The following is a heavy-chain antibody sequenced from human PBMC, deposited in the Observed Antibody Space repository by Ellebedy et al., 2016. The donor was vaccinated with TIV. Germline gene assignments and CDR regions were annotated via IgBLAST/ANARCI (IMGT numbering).Heavy chain of an antibody. V-gene: IGHV3-21*06. Sequence: PGGSLRLSCSASGFTFSTYKMNWVRQATGKELEWVSFISTSGGYISYTDPVKGRLTTTRDNAKNLLYLQMNSLRAEDTAVYFCARDLRIGLAVAGKRYGMDVWGQGTTVTVSS. CDR1: GFTFSTYK. D-gene: IGHD6-19*01. CDR3: ARDLRIGLAVAGKRYGMDV. CDR2: ISTSGGYI. J-gene: IGHJ6*02.